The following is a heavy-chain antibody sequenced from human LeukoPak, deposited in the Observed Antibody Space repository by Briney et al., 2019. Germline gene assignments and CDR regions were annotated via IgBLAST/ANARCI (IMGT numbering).Heavy chain of an antibody. J-gene: IGHJ6*03. D-gene: IGHD2-15*01. CDR1: GYTFTSYG. CDR3: ARGCAIDVDYYYMDV. Sequence: ASVKVSCKASGYTFTSYGISWVRQAPGQGLEWMGWISAYNGNTNYAQKLQGRVTMTTDTSTSTAYMELRSLRSDDTAVYYCARGCAIDVDYYYMDVWGKGTTVTVSS. V-gene: IGHV1-18*01. CDR2: ISAYNGNT.